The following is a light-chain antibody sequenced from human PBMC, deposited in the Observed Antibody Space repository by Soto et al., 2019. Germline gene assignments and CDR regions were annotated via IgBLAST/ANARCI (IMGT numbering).Light chain of an antibody. CDR2: DVS. Sequence: QSALTQPASVSGSPGQSITISCTGTSSDVGSYNYVSWYQQYPGKAPKLMIYDVSNWPSGVSYRFSGSKSGNTASLTISGLQAEDEADDYCSSYTTSSTHVVFGGGTKLTVL. V-gene: IGLV2-14*01. J-gene: IGLJ2*01. CDR1: SSDVGSYNY. CDR3: SSYTTSSTHVV.